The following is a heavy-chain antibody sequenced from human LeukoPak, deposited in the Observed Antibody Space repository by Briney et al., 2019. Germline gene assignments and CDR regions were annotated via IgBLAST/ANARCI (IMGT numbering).Heavy chain of an antibody. CDR1: GFTFSSYA. CDR2: ISYDGSNK. D-gene: IGHD2-15*01. CDR3: ARDRFGYCSGGSCYFGCYDY. V-gene: IGHV3-30*04. Sequence: GGSLRLSCAASGFTFSSYAMHWVRQAPGKGLEWVAVISYDGSNKYYADSVKGRFTISRDNSKNTLYLQMNSLRAEDTAVYYCARDRFGYCSGGSCYFGCYDYWGQGTLVTVSS. J-gene: IGHJ4*02.